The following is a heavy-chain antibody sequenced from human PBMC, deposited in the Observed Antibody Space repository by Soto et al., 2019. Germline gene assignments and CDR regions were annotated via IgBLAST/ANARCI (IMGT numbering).Heavy chain of an antibody. D-gene: IGHD5-18*01. CDR2: IKFDESTT. Sequence: EVQVVESGGGLIQPGGSLRLSCVASGFTFNIYWMHWVRQAPGKGLVWVSRIKFDESTTSYADSVKGRFTISRDNAKNTVFLQMNSLRADDTGVYYCARGIRNCCGVDVWGQGTTVTVSS. CDR3: ARGIRNCCGVDV. J-gene: IGHJ6*02. CDR1: GFTFNIYW. V-gene: IGHV3-74*01.